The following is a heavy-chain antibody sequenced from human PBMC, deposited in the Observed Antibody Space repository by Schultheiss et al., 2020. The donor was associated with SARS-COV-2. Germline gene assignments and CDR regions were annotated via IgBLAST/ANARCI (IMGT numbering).Heavy chain of an antibody. CDR3: ARGIVVVPEPIRYYYYGMDV. CDR1: GYTFSDYY. CDR2: INPNNGGT. D-gene: IGHD2-21*01. J-gene: IGHJ6*02. Sequence: ASVKVSCKASGYTFSDYYMHWVRQAPGQGLEWMGRINPNNGGTNIAQKFQGRVTMTRDTSISTAYMELSSLRSEDTAVYYCARGIVVVPEPIRYYYYGMDVWGQGTTVTVSS. V-gene: IGHV1-2*06.